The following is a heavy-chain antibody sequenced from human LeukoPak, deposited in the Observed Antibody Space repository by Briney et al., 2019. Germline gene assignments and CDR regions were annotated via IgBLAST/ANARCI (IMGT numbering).Heavy chain of an antibody. D-gene: IGHD5-18*01. CDR2: IDPNSGGT. CDR3: AREEGYGRQYDN. V-gene: IGHV1-2*06. J-gene: IGHJ4*02. Sequence: ASVKVSCKASGYTFTGYYMHWVRQAPGQGLEWMGRIDPNSGGTNYAQKFQGRVTITRDTSATTAYMELSSLTSEDTAVYYCAREEGYGRQYDNWGQGTLVTVSS. CDR1: GYTFTGYY.